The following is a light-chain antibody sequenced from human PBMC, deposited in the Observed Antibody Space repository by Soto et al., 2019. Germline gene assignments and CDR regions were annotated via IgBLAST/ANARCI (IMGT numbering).Light chain of an antibody. V-gene: IGKV3-20*01. J-gene: IGKJ1*01. CDR2: GAS. CDR1: QSVSSSY. CDR3: QQYSSSPWT. Sequence: EIVLTQSPGTLSLSPGERAALSCRASQSVSSSYLAWYRQKPGQAPRLLIYGASSRATGIPDRFSGSGSGTDFTLTISRLEPEDFAMYYCQQYSSSPWTFGQGTKVEI.